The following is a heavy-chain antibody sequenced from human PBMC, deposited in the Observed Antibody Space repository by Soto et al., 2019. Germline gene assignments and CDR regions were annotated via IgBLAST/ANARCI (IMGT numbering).Heavy chain of an antibody. CDR2: ISSSSTTI. CDR1: GFTFSTYS. Sequence: EVQLVESGGGLVQPGGSLRLSCAASGFTFSTYSMXWXXXXXXXXXXXISYISSSSTTIYYADSVRGRFTISRDNAKSSLXXXXXXXXXXXXXXXXXXXXXXXXXXXXXXDXWGQGTLVTVSS. CDR3: XXXXXXXXXXXXXDX. V-gene: IGHV3-48*01. J-gene: IGHJ4*02.